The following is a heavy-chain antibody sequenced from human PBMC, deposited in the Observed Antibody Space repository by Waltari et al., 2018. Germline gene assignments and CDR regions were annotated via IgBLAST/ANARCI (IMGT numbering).Heavy chain of an antibody. Sequence: EVQLVESGGGLVQPGGSLRLSCAASGFTFSSYWMSWVRQAPGKGLEWGANIKQDGSEKAYADCLQGRFTTSRDNANSTVYVHMNSLRAEDKAVYYCAGDRGYSPGIVGATLLYWYFDIWGRGTLVTVSS. CDR2: IKQDGSEK. D-gene: IGHD1-26*01. CDR3: AGDRGYSPGIVGATLLYWYFDI. V-gene: IGHV3-7*01. J-gene: IGHJ2*01. CDR1: GFTFSSYW.